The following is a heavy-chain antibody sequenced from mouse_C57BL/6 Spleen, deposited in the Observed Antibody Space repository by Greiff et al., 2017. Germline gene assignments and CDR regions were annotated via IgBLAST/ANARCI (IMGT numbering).Heavy chain of an antibody. Sequence: QVQLQQPGAELVKPGASVKMSCKASGYTFTSYWLTWVKQRPGQGLEWIGDIYPGSGSTNYNEKFKSKATLTVDTSSSTAYMQLSSLTSEDSAVYYCARSEGLGWTFDYWGQGTTLTVSS. CDR3: ARSEGLGWTFDY. D-gene: IGHD3-1*01. CDR1: GYTFTSYW. V-gene: IGHV1-55*01. J-gene: IGHJ2*01. CDR2: IYPGSGST.